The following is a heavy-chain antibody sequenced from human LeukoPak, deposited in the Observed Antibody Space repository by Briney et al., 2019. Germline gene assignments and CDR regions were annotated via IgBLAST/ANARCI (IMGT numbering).Heavy chain of an antibody. CDR3: ARRDWGYFDY. CDR1: GGSISSSSYY. CDR2: IYYSGST. Sequence: SETLSLTCTVSGGSISSSSYYWGWIRQPPGKGLEWIGSIYYSGSTYYNPSLKSRVTISVDTSKNQFSLKLSSVTAADTAVYYCARRDWGYFDYWGQGTLVTVSS. D-gene: IGHD2-21*02. J-gene: IGHJ4*02. V-gene: IGHV4-39*01.